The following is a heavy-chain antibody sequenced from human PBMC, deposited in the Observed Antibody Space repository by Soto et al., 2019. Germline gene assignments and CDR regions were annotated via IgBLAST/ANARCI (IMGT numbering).Heavy chain of an antibody. CDR1: GGTFSSYA. CDR3: AVWNVLYGAFDI. CDR2: INAGNGNT. J-gene: IGHJ3*02. Sequence: ASVKVSCKASGGTFSSYAISWVRQAPGQRLEWMGWINAGNGNTKYSQKFQGRVTITRDTSASTAYMELSSLRSEDTAVYYCAVWNVLYGAFDIWGQGTMVTVSS. V-gene: IGHV1-3*01. D-gene: IGHD1-1*01.